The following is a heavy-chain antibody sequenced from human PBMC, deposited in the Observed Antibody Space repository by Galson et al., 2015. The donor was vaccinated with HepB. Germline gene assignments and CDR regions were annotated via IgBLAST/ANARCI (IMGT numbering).Heavy chain of an antibody. D-gene: IGHD6-19*01. V-gene: IGHV1-2*04. CDR3: ARDRGSSGWYLYDY. Sequence: SVKVSCKASGYTFTGYYMHWVRQAPGQGLEWMGWINPNSGGTNYTQKFQGWVTMTRDTSISTAYMELSRLRSDDTAVYYCARDRGSSGWYLYDYWGQGTLVTVSS. J-gene: IGHJ4*02. CDR2: INPNSGGT. CDR1: GYTFTGYY.